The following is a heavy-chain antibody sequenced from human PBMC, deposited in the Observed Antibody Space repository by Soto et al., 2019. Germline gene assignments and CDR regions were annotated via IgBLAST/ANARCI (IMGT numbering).Heavy chain of an antibody. J-gene: IGHJ6*02. V-gene: IGHV4-31*03. Sequence: SETLSLTCTVSGGSISSGGYYWSWIRQHPGKGLEWIGYIYYSGSTYYNPSLKSRVNISVDTSKNQFSLKLSSVTAADTAVYYCARDNMRPKTGDYYGMDVWGQGTTVTVSS. CDR1: GGSISSGGYY. CDR3: ARDNMRPKTGDYYGMDV. CDR2: IYYSGST. D-gene: IGHD4-17*01.